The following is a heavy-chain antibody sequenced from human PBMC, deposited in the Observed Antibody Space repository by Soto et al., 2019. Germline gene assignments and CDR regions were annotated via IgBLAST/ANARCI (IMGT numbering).Heavy chain of an antibody. J-gene: IGHJ6*02. D-gene: IGHD2-15*01. CDR3: ARNQPQRYCSGGTCRPAYGMDV. CDR2: IYYSGDT. V-gene: IGHV4-39*01. Sequence: SETLSLTCTVSGGPISSDSFYWAWIRQPPGKGLEWIGIIYYSGDTYYNPSLAGRLTMSVDTSNQFSLTLRSVTAADTALYYCARNQPQRYCSGGTCRPAYGMDVWGQGTTVTVSS. CDR1: GGPISSDSFY.